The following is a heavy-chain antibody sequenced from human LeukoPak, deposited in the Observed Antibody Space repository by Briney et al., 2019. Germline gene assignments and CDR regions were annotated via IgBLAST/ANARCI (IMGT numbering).Heavy chain of an antibody. CDR3: ARERSNGGLRLDF. D-gene: IGHD3-16*01. J-gene: IGHJ4*02. Sequence: GASVKVSCKASGYTFTDYYMHWVRQAPGQGLEWMGWINPNSGVTNYAQNFQGRVTMTRDTSISTAYMELIWLSSDDTAVYYCARERSNGGLRLDFWGQGTLVTASS. CDR2: INPNSGVT. CDR1: GYTFTDYY. V-gene: IGHV1-2*02.